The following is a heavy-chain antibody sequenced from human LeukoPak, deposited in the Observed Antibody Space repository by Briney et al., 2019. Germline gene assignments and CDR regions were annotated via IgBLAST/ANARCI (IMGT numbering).Heavy chain of an antibody. J-gene: IGHJ4*02. Sequence: GGSLRLSCAASGFTFDDYAMHWVRQAPGKGLEWVSGISWNSGSIGYADSVKGRFTISRDNAKNSLYLQMNSLRAEDTALYYCAKDIGSGYDLGVDYWGRGTLVTVSS. CDR2: ISWNSGSI. V-gene: IGHV3-9*01. CDR3: AKDIGSGYDLGVDY. D-gene: IGHD5-12*01. CDR1: GFTFDDYA.